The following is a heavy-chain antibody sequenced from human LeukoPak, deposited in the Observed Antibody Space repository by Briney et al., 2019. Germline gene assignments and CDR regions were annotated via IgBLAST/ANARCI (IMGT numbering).Heavy chain of an antibody. V-gene: IGHV4-61*01. CDR2: IYYSGST. CDR3: ARDRRDYYYGMDV. Sequence: SETLSLTCTVSGGSISSSSYYWSWIRQPPGNGLEWIGYIYYSGSTNYNPSLKSRVTISVDTSKNQFSLKLSSVTAADTAVYYCARDRRDYYYGMDVWGQGTTVTVSS. J-gene: IGHJ6*02. CDR1: GGSISSSSYY.